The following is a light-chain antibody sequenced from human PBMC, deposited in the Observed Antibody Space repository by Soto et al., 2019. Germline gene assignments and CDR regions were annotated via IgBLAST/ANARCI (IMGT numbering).Light chain of an antibody. J-gene: IGKJ2*01. Sequence: DIVMTQSPDSLAVSLGERATINCKSSQSVLYSSNNKNYLAWYQQRPGQPPKLLIYWASTRESGVPGRFSCSGSGTDFTLTITSLQAEDVAVYYCQQYESTPPTFGQGTKLEIK. V-gene: IGKV4-1*01. CDR1: QSVLYSSNNKNY. CDR3: QQYESTPPT. CDR2: WAS.